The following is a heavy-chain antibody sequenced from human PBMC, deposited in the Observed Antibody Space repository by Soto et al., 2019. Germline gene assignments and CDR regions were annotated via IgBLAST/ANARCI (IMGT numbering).Heavy chain of an antibody. CDR1: GFNFGSYG. Sequence: GGSLRLSCAASGFNFGSYGMHWVRQAPGKGLEWVAVIWYDGSNKYYADSVKGRFTISRDNSKNTLYLQMNSLRAEDTAVYYCARRAAAGIYYYYYGMDVWGQGTTVTVSS. V-gene: IGHV3-33*01. CDR2: IWYDGSNK. J-gene: IGHJ6*02. CDR3: ARRAAAGIYYYYYGMDV. D-gene: IGHD6-13*01.